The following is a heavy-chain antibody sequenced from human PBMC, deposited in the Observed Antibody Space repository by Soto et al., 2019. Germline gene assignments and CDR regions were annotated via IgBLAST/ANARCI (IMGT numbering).Heavy chain of an antibody. J-gene: IGHJ6*02. Sequence: GGSLRLSCAASGFTFSSYGMHWVRQAPGKGLEWVAVISYDGSNKYYADSVKGRFTISRDNSKNTLYLQMNSLRAEDTAVYYCAKEHYDSSGYQYRSYGMDVWRQGTSVTVSS. CDR1: GFTFSSYG. CDR3: AKEHYDSSGYQYRSYGMDV. D-gene: IGHD3-22*01. V-gene: IGHV3-30*18. CDR2: ISYDGSNK.